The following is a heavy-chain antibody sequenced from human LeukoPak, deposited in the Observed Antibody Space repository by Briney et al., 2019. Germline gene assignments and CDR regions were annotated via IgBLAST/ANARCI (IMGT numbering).Heavy chain of an antibody. D-gene: IGHD2-2*02. CDR1: GGSITRFY. J-gene: IGHJ6*03. Sequence: SETLSLTCTVSGGSITRFYWSWIRQPPGKGLEWIGYIYYSGSTNYNPSLKSRVTISVDTSKNQFSLKLSSVTAADTAVYYCARGYTNYMDDWGKGTTVTISS. CDR3: ARGYTNYMDD. CDR2: IYYSGST. V-gene: IGHV4-59*01.